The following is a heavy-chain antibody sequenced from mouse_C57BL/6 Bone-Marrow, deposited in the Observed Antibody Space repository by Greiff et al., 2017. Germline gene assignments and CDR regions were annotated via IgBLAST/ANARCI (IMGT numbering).Heavy chain of an antibody. CDR1: GYTFTSYW. D-gene: IGHD2-4*01. V-gene: IGHV1-55*01. Sequence: VQLQQPGAELVKPGASVKMSCKASGYTFTSYWITWVKQRPGQGLEWIGDIYPGSGSTNYNEKFKSKATLTVDTSSSTAYMQLSSLTSEDSAVYYCARYDYGAPWFAYWGQGTLVTVSA. J-gene: IGHJ3*01. CDR2: IYPGSGST. CDR3: ARYDYGAPWFAY.